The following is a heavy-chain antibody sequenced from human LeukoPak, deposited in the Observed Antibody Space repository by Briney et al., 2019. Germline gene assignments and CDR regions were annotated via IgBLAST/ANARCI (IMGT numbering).Heavy chain of an antibody. J-gene: IGHJ4*02. CDR1: GFTFSSYA. CDR3: AKDQSMDTALVSGFDY. D-gene: IGHD5-18*01. Sequence: GGSLRLSCAASGFTFSSYAMSWVRQAPGKGLEWVSGISGSGGSTYYAESVKGRFTISRDNSKNTLYLQMNSLRAEDTAVYYCAKDQSMDTALVSGFDYWGQGTLLTVSS. V-gene: IGHV3-23*01. CDR2: ISGSGGST.